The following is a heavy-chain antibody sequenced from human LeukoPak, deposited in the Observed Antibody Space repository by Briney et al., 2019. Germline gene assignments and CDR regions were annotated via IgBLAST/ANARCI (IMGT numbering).Heavy chain of an antibody. Sequence: ASVKVSCKASGYTFTSYDINWVRQAPGQGLEWMGWMNPNSGGTNYAQKFQGRVTMTRDTSISTAYMELSRLRSDDTAVYYCARVEVVGLDYFDYWGQGTLVTVSS. CDR1: GYTFTSYD. CDR2: MNPNSGGT. V-gene: IGHV1-2*02. CDR3: ARVEVVGLDYFDY. D-gene: IGHD3-22*01. J-gene: IGHJ4*02.